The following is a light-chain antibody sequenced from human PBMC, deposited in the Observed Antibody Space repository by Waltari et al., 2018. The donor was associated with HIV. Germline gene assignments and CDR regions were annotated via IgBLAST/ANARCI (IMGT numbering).Light chain of an antibody. Sequence: QSVLTQPPSASGTPGQRVNISCSGGSSNIGSNPVNWYRQFPGEAPKLLIYTNIQRPSGVPVRFSGSKSGTSASLAISGLQSEDEADFYCAVWDDSLRSVLFGGGTRLTVL. CDR2: TNI. CDR3: AVWDDSLRSVL. V-gene: IGLV1-44*01. CDR1: SSNIGSNP. J-gene: IGLJ3*02.